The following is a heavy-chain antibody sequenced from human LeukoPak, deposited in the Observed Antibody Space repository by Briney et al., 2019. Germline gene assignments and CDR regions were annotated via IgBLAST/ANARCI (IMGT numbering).Heavy chain of an antibody. CDR1: GGSISSSSYY. CDR3: ARGPDGLSTGIAVAGTLGY. J-gene: IGHJ4*02. CDR2: IYYSGST. Sequence: SETLSLTCTVSGGSISSSSYYWGWIRQPPGKGLEWIGSIYYSGSTYYNPSLKSRVTISVDTSKNQFSLKLSSVTAADTAVYYCARGPDGLSTGIAVAGTLGYWGQGTLVTVSS. D-gene: IGHD6-19*01. V-gene: IGHV4-39*07.